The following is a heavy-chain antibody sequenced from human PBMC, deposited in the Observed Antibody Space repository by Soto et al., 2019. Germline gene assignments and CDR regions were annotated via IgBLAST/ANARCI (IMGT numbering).Heavy chain of an antibody. Sequence: QVQLVQSGAEVKNPGASVKVSCKASGYSFTRYGIGWARQAPGQGLEWMGRINAYNGNTNYAQNLQGRLTLTTDTTTTKAYMEWMILRSNDTAIYYCAMVDVYVTPSPQDVWGQGTTVTVSS. V-gene: IGHV1-18*01. CDR2: INAYNGNT. CDR1: GYSFTRYG. D-gene: IGHD3-16*01. J-gene: IGHJ6*02. CDR3: AMVDVYVTPSPQDV.